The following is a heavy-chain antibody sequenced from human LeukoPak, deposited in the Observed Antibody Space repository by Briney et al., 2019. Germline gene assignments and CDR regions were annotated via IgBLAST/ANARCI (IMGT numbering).Heavy chain of an antibody. CDR1: GYTFIGYY. J-gene: IGHJ4*02. D-gene: IGHD3-22*01. Sequence: ASVKVSCKASGYTFIGYYMHWVRQAPGQGLECMGWINPNSGGTNYAQKFQGRVTMTRDTSISTAYMELRSLRSDDTAVYYCARDVYYYDSSGYYYLGDLDYWGQGTLVTVSS. CDR3: ARDVYYYDSSGYYYLGDLDY. CDR2: INPNSGGT. V-gene: IGHV1-2*02.